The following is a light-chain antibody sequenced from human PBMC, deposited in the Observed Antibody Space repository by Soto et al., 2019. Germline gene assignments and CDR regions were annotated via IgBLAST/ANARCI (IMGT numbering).Light chain of an antibody. V-gene: IGKV1-16*01. CDR2: FAS. J-gene: IGKJ4*01. Sequence: DIQMTQSPSSLSASLGDRVNITCRASQGVSTFLAWFQQKPGKAPKSLIYFASSLQSGVPSRFSGSGSGTDFTLTISSLQPEDFATYYCQQYNVYPFTFGGGTKVEIK. CDR1: QGVSTF. CDR3: QQYNVYPFT.